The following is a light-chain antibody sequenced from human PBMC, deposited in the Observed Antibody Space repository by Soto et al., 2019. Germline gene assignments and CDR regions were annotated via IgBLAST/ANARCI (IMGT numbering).Light chain of an antibody. CDR2: GAS. V-gene: IGKV3-20*01. CDR1: QSVSSNY. CDR3: HQYAVSPWT. J-gene: IGKJ1*01. Sequence: EIVLTQSPGTLSLSPGERATLSCRASQSVSSNYLAWYQQKPGQPPRLLIYGASNMATGIPDRFSGSESGTDFTLTNSRLESEDFAVYFCHQYAVSPWTFGPGTKVEIK.